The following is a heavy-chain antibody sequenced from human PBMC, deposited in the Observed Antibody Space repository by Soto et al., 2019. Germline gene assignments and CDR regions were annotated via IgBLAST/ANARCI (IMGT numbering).Heavy chain of an antibody. CDR3: ARNNNPQWLAPRYYYYYYGMDV. V-gene: IGHV1-18*01. J-gene: IGHJ6*02. CDR1: GYTFTSYG. D-gene: IGHD6-19*01. Sequence: GASVKVSCKASGYTFTSYGISWVRQAPGQGHEWMGWISAYNGNTNYAQKLQGRVTMTTDTSTSTAYMELRSLRSDDTAVYYCARNNNPQWLAPRYYYYYYGMDVWGQGTAVTVSS. CDR2: ISAYNGNT.